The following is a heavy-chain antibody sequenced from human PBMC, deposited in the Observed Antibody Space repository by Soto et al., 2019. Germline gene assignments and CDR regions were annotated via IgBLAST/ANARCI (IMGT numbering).Heavy chain of an antibody. Sequence: PSETLSLTCTVSGGSISSYYWSWIRQPPGKGLEWIGYIYYSGSTNYNPSLKSRVTISVDTSKNQFSLKLSSVTAADTAVYYCARGYKATAILHWGKGTLVTVSS. CDR2: IYYSGST. V-gene: IGHV4-59*01. CDR3: ARGYKATAILH. CDR1: GGSISSYY. D-gene: IGHD2-2*02. J-gene: IGHJ4*02.